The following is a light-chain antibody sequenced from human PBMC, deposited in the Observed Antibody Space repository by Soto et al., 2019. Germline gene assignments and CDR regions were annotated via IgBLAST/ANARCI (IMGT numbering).Light chain of an antibody. CDR3: QSYASSLSASI. Sequence: QSVLTQPPSVSGAPGQRVTISCTGSSSNIGAGYDVHWYQQLPGTAPKLLIYGNSNRPSGVPDRFSGSKSGTSASLAITGLQAEDEADYYCQSYASSLSASIFGGGTKLTVL. V-gene: IGLV1-40*01. CDR2: GNS. CDR1: SSNIGAGYD. J-gene: IGLJ2*01.